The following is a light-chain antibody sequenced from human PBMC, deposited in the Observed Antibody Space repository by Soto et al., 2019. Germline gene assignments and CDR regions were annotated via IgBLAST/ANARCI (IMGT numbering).Light chain of an antibody. Sequence: DIVLTHSPGTLSLSPCERATLSFSASQSVSSSYLAWYQQKPGQAPRLLIYGASSRATGIPDRFSGSGSGTDFTLTISRLEPEDFAVYYCQQYGSSPPTFGQGTKVDNK. V-gene: IGKV3-20*01. CDR1: QSVSSSY. CDR2: GAS. CDR3: QQYGSSPPT. J-gene: IGKJ1*01.